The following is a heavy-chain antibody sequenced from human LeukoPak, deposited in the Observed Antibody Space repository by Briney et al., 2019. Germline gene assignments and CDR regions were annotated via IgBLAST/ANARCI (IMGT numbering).Heavy chain of an antibody. J-gene: IGHJ4*02. Sequence: SQTLSLTCTVSGGSISSGGYYWSWIRQHPGKGLEWTGYIYYSGSTYYNPSLKSRVTISVDTSKNLFSLKLSSVTAGDTAVYYCARAAPRPADTAIIMYYFDYWGQGTLVTVSS. V-gene: IGHV4-31*03. CDR1: GGSISSGGYY. CDR3: ARAAPRPADTAIIMYYFDY. D-gene: IGHD5-18*01. CDR2: IYYSGST.